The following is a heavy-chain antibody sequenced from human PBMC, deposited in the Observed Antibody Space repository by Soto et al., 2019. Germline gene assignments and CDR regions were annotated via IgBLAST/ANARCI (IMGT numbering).Heavy chain of an antibody. CDR1: GFTFDNYA. J-gene: IGHJ4*02. Sequence: PGGSLRLSCAASGFTFDNYAMHWVRQAPGKGLEWISYITSGGTTHYADSAKGRFTISRDNAKNSLYLHLNSLTAEDTAIYYCARVLYATWSSFDYWGQGTLVTVTS. CDR2: ITSGGTT. D-gene: IGHD1-26*01. CDR3: ARVLYATWSSFDY. V-gene: IGHV3-48*03.